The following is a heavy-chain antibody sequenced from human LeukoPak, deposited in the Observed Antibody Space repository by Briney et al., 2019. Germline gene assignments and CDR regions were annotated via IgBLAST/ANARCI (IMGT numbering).Heavy chain of an antibody. D-gene: IGHD3-10*01. J-gene: IGHJ3*02. V-gene: IGHV1-2*02. CDR2: INPNSGGT. CDR3: ARNYYGSGSYSSWGDAFDI. CDR1: GYTFTGYY. Sequence: ASVKVSCKASGYTFTGYYMHWVRQAPGQGLEWMGWINPNSGGTNYAQKFQGRVTMTRDTSISTAYMELSRLRSDDTAVYYCARNYYGSGSYSSWGDAFDIWGQGIMVTVSS.